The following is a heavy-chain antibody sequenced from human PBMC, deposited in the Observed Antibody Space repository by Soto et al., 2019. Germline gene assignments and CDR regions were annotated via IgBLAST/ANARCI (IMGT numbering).Heavy chain of an antibody. J-gene: IGHJ4*02. Sequence: EGQLVESGGGLVKPGGSLRLSCAASGFTFSTVWMNWVRQAPGKGLEWVGRIKSKLDGETIDYAAPVKGRFTISRDDSKNMLYLQMNSLKTEDTGVYYCTPLALKYNRDWYEFSDWGQGTLVTVSS. D-gene: IGHD6-19*01. CDR1: GFTFSTVW. V-gene: IGHV3-15*07. CDR2: IKSKLDGETI. CDR3: TPLALKYNRDWYEFSD.